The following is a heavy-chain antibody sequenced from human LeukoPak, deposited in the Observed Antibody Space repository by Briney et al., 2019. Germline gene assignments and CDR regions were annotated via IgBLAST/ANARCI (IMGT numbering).Heavy chain of an antibody. CDR2: INPSGGGT. CDR1: GYTFTSYY. V-gene: IGHV1-46*04. J-gene: IGHJ5*02. CDR3: ARGGVSWYTCFDP. D-gene: IGHD3-10*01. Sequence: VASVNVSCKASGYTFTSYYMHWVRQAPGQGLEWMGIINPSGGGTSYAQKLQGRVTMTRDTSTSTVYLELSSLRSEDAAVYYCARGGVSWYTCFDPWGQGTLVTVSS.